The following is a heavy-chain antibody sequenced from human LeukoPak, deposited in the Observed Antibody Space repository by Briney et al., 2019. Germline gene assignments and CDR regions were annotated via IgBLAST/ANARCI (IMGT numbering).Heavy chain of an antibody. J-gene: IGHJ5*02. D-gene: IGHD4-17*01. CDR3: ARDYGNNWFDP. CDR2: IYYSGDT. V-gene: IGHV4-31*03. Sequence: TLSLTCTVSGGSISSGDYYWSWIRQHPGKGLEWIGYIYYSGDTYYNPSLRSRISISLDTSKNHFSLKLSSATAADTAMYYCARDYGNNWFDPWGQGTLVTVSA. CDR1: GGSISSGDYY.